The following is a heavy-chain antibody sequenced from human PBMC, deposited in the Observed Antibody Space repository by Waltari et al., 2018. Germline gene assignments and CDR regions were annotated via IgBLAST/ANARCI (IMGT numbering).Heavy chain of an antibody. J-gene: IGHJ4*02. CDR1: GYTFTSYA. CDR2: INAGNGNT. V-gene: IGHV1-3*01. Sequence: QVQLVQSGAEVKKPGASVKVSCKASGYTFTSYAMHWGRQAPGQRLEWMGWINAGNGNTKYSQKCQGKVTITRDTSASTAYMELSSLRSEDTAVYYCARDQGGQSFDYWGQGTLVTVSS. D-gene: IGHD2-15*01. CDR3: ARDQGGQSFDY.